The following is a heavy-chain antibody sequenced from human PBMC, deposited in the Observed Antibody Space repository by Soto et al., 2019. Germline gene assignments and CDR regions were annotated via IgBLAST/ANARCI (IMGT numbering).Heavy chain of an antibody. Sequence: ASAKVSSKASANSFRTYCLSWVRQAPAQGLEWMVGIIPIFDSTTYAQKFEGRVTITADESTNTAYMELSSLRSEDTAISYCARGREEAFGVILIKYYAMAVWGQGTAVTVSS. V-gene: IGHV1-69*13. J-gene: IGHJ6*02. CDR1: ANSFRTYC. CDR3: ARGREEAFGVILIKYYAMAV. CDR2: IIPIFDST. D-gene: IGHD3-3*01.